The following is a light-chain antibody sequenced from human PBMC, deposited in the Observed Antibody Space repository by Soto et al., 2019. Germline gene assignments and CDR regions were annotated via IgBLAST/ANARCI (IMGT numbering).Light chain of an antibody. CDR3: CSYSGSSTLV. V-gene: IGLV2-23*01. Sequence: QSALTQPASVSGSPGQSITISCTGTSSDVGSYNLVSWYQQHPDKATKLMIYEGNKRPAGVSNRFSCTKSGNTASLTSSGLQVEDEADYYCCSYSGSSTLVFGGGTKLTVL. CDR1: SSDVGSYNL. CDR2: EGN. J-gene: IGLJ2*01.